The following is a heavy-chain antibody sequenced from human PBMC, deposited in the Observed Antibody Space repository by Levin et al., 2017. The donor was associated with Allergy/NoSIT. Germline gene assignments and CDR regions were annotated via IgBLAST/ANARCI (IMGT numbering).Heavy chain of an antibody. Sequence: GGSLRLSCAASGFTFSNYVMHWVRQAPGKGLEWVAAISFGGSKKYYADSVKGRFTISRDNSKNTLYLQINSLRVEDTAVYYCAAEPKDIVGVPADMGTFDSWGQGTMVTVSS. V-gene: IGHV3-30-3*01. J-gene: IGHJ3*02. D-gene: IGHD2-2*01. CDR2: ISFGGSKK. CDR3: AAEPKDIVGVPADMGTFDS. CDR1: GFTFSNYV.